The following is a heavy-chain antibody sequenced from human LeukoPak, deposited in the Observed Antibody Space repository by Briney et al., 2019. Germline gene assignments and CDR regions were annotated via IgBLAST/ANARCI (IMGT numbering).Heavy chain of an antibody. D-gene: IGHD2-2*01. J-gene: IGHJ3*02. Sequence: ASVKVSCKASGYTFTGYYMHWVRQAPGQGLEWMGWINPNSGGTSYAQKFQGRVTMTRDTSISTAYMELSRLRSDDTAVYYCARGGYQLLPTDAFDIWGQGTMVTVSS. CDR3: ARGGYQLLPTDAFDI. V-gene: IGHV1-2*02. CDR1: GYTFTGYY. CDR2: INPNSGGT.